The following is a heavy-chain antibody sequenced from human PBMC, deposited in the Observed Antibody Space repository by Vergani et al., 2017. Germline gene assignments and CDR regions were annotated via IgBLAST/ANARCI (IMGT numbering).Heavy chain of an antibody. V-gene: IGHV4-39*01. CDR2: IYHSGGA. CDR3: ARTESFILRYFHLAL. CDR1: GGSITSSSYY. J-gene: IGHJ4*02. Sequence: QLHLQESGPGLVKPSETLSLTCTVSGGSITSSSYYWGWIRQPPGKGLEWIGNIYHSGGAYYNPSLKGRVTISVDTSKNQFSLEVTSVPAADTAIYFCARTESFILRYFHLALWGQGTLVTVSS. D-gene: IGHD3-9*01.